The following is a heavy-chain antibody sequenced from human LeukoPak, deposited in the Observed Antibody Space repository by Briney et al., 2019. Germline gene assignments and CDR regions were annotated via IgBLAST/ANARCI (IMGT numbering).Heavy chain of an antibody. D-gene: IGHD2-2*01. V-gene: IGHV3-21*01. CDR3: ARGPPCSSTSCYVTGAFDF. Sequence: GGSLRLSCAASGFSLSIYSMNWVRQAPGKGLEWVSSVSSSTSIYYADSLKGRFTISRDNAKNSLFLQVNSLRDEDTAVYYCARGPPCSSTSCYVTGAFDFWGQGTMVTVSS. J-gene: IGHJ3*01. CDR2: VSSSTSI. CDR1: GFSLSIYS.